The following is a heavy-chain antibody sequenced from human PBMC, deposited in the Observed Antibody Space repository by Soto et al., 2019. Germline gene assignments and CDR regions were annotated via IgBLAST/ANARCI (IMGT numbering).Heavy chain of an antibody. J-gene: IGHJ6*02. D-gene: IGHD3-10*01. CDR2: INHSGST. Sequence: SETLSLTCAVYGGSFSGYYWSWIRQPPGKGLEWIGEINHSGSTNYNPSLKSRVTISVDTSKNQFSLKLSSVTAADTAVYYCARYMVRGHYYYGMDVWGQGTTVTVSS. CDR3: ARYMVRGHYYYGMDV. CDR1: GGSFSGYY. V-gene: IGHV4-34*01.